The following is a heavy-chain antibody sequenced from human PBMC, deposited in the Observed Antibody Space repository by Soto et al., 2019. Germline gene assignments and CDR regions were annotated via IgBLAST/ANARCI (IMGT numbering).Heavy chain of an antibody. J-gene: IGHJ3*02. CDR1: GFTFSSYA. V-gene: IGHV3-64*02. Sequence: GGSLRLSCAASGFTFSSYAMHWVRQAPGKGLEYVSAISSNGGSAYYADSVKGRFTISRDNSKNTLYLQMGSLRAEDMAVYYCARAKSSYSSSPWGAFDIWGQGTMVTVSS. D-gene: IGHD6-13*01. CDR3: ARAKSSYSSSPWGAFDI. CDR2: ISSNGGSA.